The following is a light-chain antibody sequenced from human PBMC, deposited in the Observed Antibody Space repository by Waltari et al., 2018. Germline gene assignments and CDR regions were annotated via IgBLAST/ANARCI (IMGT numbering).Light chain of an antibody. CDR1: RSNIGTNT. CDR3: ATWDDSLNGVV. CDR2: SNN. V-gene: IGLV1-44*01. Sequence: QSVLTQPPSASGTPGQGVTISCSGSRSNIGTNTVNWYRQLPGTAPKVLIYSNNQRPSGVPDRFSCSKSCTSASLAVSGLQSEDEGDYYCATWDDSLNGVVFGGGTKLTVL. J-gene: IGLJ2*01.